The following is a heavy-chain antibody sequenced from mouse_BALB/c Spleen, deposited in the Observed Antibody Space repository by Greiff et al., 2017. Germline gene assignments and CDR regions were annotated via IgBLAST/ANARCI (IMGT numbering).Heavy chain of an antibody. CDR3: ARVYGNYTFYAMDY. D-gene: IGHD2-1*01. CDR2: IWAGGST. CDR1: GFSLTSYG. J-gene: IGHJ4*01. V-gene: IGHV2-9*02. Sequence: QVQLQQSGPGLVAPSQSLSITCTVSGFSLTSYGLHWVRQPPGKGLEWLGVIWAGGSTNYNSALMSRLSISKDNSKSQVFLKMNSLQTDDTAMYYCARVYGNYTFYAMDYWGQGTSVTVSS.